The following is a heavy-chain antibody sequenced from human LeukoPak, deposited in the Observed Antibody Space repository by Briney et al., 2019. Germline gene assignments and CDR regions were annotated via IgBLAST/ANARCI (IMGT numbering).Heavy chain of an antibody. V-gene: IGHV3-30*03. J-gene: IGHJ6*02. D-gene: IGHD2-2*01. Sequence: GGSLRLSCAASGFTFSSYGMHWVRQAPGKGLEWVAVISYDGSNKYYADSVKGRFTISRDNSKNTLCLQMNSLRAEDTAVYYCAMGCSSTSWRGYYYYGMDVWGQGTTVTVSS. CDR3: AMGCSSTSWRGYYYYGMDV. CDR2: ISYDGSNK. CDR1: GFTFSSYG.